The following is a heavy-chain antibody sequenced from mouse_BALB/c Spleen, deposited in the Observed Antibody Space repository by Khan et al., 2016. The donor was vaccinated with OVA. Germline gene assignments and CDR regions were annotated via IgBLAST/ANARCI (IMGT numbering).Heavy chain of an antibody. CDR2: INSDGYYT. CDR1: GFTFSAYG. J-gene: IGHJ3*01. V-gene: IGHV5-6*01. D-gene: IGHD4-1*01. CDR3: ASHLTGSFAY. Sequence: EVQVVESGGDLVKPGGSLRLSCAASGFTFSAYGMSWVRQTPDKRLEWVATINSDGYYTYYPDTVKGRFTISRTNAENTLYLPMSSLKSEDTARYYCASHLTGSFAYWGQGTLVTASA.